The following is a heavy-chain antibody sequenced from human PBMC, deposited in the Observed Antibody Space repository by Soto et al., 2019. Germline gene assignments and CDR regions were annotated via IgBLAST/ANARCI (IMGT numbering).Heavy chain of an antibody. Sequence: QVQLQESGPGLVKPSQTLSLTCTVSGASISGGDYYWTWIRQPPGKGLEWIGSIYYTGNTYSNPSLESRLSISVDPSNNQFALRLTSVTAADTAIYYCARATYDSSTYYLDYWGQGTLVNVSS. V-gene: IGHV4-30-4*01. J-gene: IGHJ4*02. CDR1: GASISGGDYY. CDR3: ARATYDSSTYYLDY. D-gene: IGHD3-22*01. CDR2: IYYTGNT.